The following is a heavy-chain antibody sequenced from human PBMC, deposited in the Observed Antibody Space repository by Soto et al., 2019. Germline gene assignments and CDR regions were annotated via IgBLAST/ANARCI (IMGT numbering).Heavy chain of an antibody. CDR3: ARGEDIVVVVAATTPYYFDY. D-gene: IGHD2-15*01. J-gene: IGHJ4*02. Sequence: GASVKVSCKASGGTFSSYAISWVRQAPGQGLEWMGGIIPIFGTANYAQKFQGRVTITADKSTSTAYMELSSLRSEDTAVYYCARGEDIVVVVAATTPYYFDYWGQGTLVTVSS. CDR1: GGTFSSYA. CDR2: IIPIFGTA. V-gene: IGHV1-69*06.